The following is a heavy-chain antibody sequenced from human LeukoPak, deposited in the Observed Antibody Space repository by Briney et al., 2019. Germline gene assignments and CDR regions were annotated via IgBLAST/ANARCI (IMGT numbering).Heavy chain of an antibody. V-gene: IGHV4-59*08. D-gene: IGHD3/OR15-3a*01. CDR2: IHFSGAT. CDR3: ARLPLYYFQAGDC. Sequence: PSETLSLTCTVSGGSISSYYWSWIRPPPGKGLEGIASIHFSGATHYNPSLKSRVTISVDTSKNEFFLKVTSVTAADTAVYFCARLPLYYFQAGDCWGQGTLVTVSS. CDR1: GGSISSYY. J-gene: IGHJ4*02.